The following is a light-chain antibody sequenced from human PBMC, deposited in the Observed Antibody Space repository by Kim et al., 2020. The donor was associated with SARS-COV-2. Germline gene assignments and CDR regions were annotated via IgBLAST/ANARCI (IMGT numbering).Light chain of an antibody. J-gene: IGKJ2*01. CDR3: QYRSNLYT. V-gene: IGKV3-11*01. CDR1: QSVYIY. Sequence: LSLSPEDTASRSCRAIQSVYIYLACDQHKPGQAPRLLISDAAKRATGIPPRFTGSGSGTDFTLTISSLEPEDSAVYFCQYRSNLYTFGQGTKLEI. CDR2: DAA.